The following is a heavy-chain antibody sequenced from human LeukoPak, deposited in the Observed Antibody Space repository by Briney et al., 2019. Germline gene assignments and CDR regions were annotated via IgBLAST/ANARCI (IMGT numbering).Heavy chain of an antibody. CDR1: GGSFSGYY. J-gene: IGHJ4*02. CDR2: NNHSGST. D-gene: IGHD4-23*01. CDR3: ARAHGLYGGNSAY. Sequence: SETLSLTCAVYGGSFSGYYWSWIRQPPGKGLEWIGENNHSGSTNYNPSLKSRVTISVDTSKNQFSLKLSSVTAADTAVYYCARAHGLYGGNSAYWGQGTLVTVSS. V-gene: IGHV4-34*01.